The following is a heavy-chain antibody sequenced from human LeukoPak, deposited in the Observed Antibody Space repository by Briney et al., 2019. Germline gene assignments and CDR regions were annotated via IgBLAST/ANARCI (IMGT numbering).Heavy chain of an antibody. Sequence: SETLSLTCAVYGGSFSGYYWGWIRQPPGKGLEWIGSIYYSGSTYYNPSLKSRVTISVDTSKNQFSLKLSSVTAADTAVYYCARCPLGELSFNWFDPWGQGTLVTVSS. J-gene: IGHJ5*02. CDR1: GGSFSGYY. CDR3: ARCPLGELSFNWFDP. D-gene: IGHD3-16*02. CDR2: IYYSGST. V-gene: IGHV4-39*01.